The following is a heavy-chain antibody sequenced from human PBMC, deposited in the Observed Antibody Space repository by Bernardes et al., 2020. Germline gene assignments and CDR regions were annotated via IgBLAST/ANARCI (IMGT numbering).Heavy chain of an antibody. CDR1: GGSISSYY. J-gene: IGHJ6*03. V-gene: IGHV4-59*01. CDR2: IYYSGST. D-gene: IGHD3-3*01. Sequence: SETLSLTCTVSGGSISSYYWSWIRQPPGKGLEWIGYIYYSGSTNYNPSLKSRVTISVDTSKNQFSLKLSSVTAADTAVYYCARESRITIFGVVTNYYYMDVCGKGTTVTVSS. CDR3: ARESRITIFGVVTNYYYMDV.